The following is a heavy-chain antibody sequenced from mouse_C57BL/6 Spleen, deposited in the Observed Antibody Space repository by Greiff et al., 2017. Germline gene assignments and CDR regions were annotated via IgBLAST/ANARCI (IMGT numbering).Heavy chain of an antibody. V-gene: IGHV1-80*01. D-gene: IGHD1-1*01. CDR3: AKIYYYGSSYPDYYAMDY. CDR1: GYAFSSYW. J-gene: IGHJ4*01. CDR2: IYPGDGDT. Sequence: QVQLKESGAELVKPGASVKISCKASGYAFSSYWMNWVKQRPGKGLEWIGQIYPGDGDTNYNGKFKGKATLTADKSSSTAYMQLSSLTSEDSAVYFCAKIYYYGSSYPDYYAMDYWGQGTSVTVSS.